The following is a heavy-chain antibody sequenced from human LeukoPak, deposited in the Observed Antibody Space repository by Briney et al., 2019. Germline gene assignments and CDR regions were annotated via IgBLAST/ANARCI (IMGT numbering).Heavy chain of an antibody. CDR2: IFPRDSDT. J-gene: IGHJ4*02. Sequence: GESLKISCKTSGYIFSTTWIGRVRQLPGKGLEWMGIIFPRDSDTRHSPSFRGQVTISADTSISTAYLQWSSLKASDTAIYYCARQGPSDYWGQGTLVTVSS. CDR3: ARQGPSDY. V-gene: IGHV5-51*01. CDR1: GYIFSTTW.